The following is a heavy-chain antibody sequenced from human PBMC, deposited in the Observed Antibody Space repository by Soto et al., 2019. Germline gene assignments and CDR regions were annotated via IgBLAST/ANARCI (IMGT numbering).Heavy chain of an antibody. V-gene: IGHV3-11*06. CDR2: ISSSSSYT. Sequence: GGSLRLSCAASGFTFSDYYMSWIRQAPGKGLEWVSYISSSSSYTNYADSVKGRFTISRDNAKNSLYLQMNSLRAEDTAVYYCARAGGLRSLYGMDVWGQGTTVTISS. CDR3: ARAGGLRSLYGMDV. D-gene: IGHD3-3*01. J-gene: IGHJ6*02. CDR1: GFTFSDYY.